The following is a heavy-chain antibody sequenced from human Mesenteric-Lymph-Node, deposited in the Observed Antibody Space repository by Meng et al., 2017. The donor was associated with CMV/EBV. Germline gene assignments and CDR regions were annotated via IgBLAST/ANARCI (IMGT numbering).Heavy chain of an antibody. J-gene: IGHJ5*02. CDR2: INPNSGGT. Sequence: ASVKVSCKASGYTFTNSFIHWVRQAPGEGLEWMGWINPNSGGTNYAQKFQGRVTMTRDTSISTAYMELSRLRSDDTAVYYCARGYCSSTSCYTGFTPWGQGTLVTVSS. D-gene: IGHD2-2*02. CDR1: GYTFTNSF. CDR3: ARGYCSSTSCYTGFTP. V-gene: IGHV1-2*02.